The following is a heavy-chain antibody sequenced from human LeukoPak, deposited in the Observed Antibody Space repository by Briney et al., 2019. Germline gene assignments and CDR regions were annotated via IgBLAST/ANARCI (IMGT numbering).Heavy chain of an antibody. Sequence: SETLSLTCTVSGGSISSYYWSWIRQPPGKGLEWSGYIYYSGSTNYNPPLKSRVTISVDTSKNQFSLKLSSVTAADTAVYYCARGASDGYNLYFDYWGQGTLVTVSS. CDR2: IYYSGST. CDR3: ARGASDGYNLYFDY. CDR1: GGSISSYY. V-gene: IGHV4-59*12. J-gene: IGHJ4*02. D-gene: IGHD5-24*01.